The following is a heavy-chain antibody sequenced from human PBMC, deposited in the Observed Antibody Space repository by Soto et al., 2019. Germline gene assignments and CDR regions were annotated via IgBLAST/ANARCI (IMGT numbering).Heavy chain of an antibody. D-gene: IGHD3-10*01. CDR1: GFTFSSYW. V-gene: IGHV3-7*01. CDR3: ARAGRPGGPFDY. Sequence: PGGSLRLSCAASGFTFSSYWMNWVRQAPGKGLEWVANIKQDGSEKYYGDSVKGRFTISRDNAKNSLYLQMKSLRAEDTAVYYCARAGRPGGPFDYWGQGTLVTVSS. CDR2: IKQDGSEK. J-gene: IGHJ4*02.